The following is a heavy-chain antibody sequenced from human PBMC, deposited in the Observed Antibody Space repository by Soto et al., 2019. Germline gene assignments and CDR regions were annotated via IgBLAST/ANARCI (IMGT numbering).Heavy chain of an antibody. J-gene: IGHJ4*02. CDR1: GFSLSTSGVG. Sequence: QITLKESGPTLVKPTQTLTLTCTFSGFSLSTSGVGVGWIRQPPGKALEWLALIYWDDDKRYSPSLRSRLTITKDNYQDRVVLTMANMDPVDTATYYCAHRLTLNRSWNYGRFDYWGQGTLVTVSS. CDR3: AHRLTLNRSWNYGRFDY. D-gene: IGHD1-7*01. CDR2: IYWDDDK. V-gene: IGHV2-5*02.